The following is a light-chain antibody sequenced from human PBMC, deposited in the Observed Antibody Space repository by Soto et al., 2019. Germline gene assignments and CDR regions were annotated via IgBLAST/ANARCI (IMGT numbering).Light chain of an antibody. CDR1: QSVSSN. CDR2: GAS. Sequence: IVMTQSPATLSESPGERATLSCRASQSVSSNLAWYQQKHGQAPRLLIYGASTRATGIPDRFSGSGSGTDFTLTSSLLEPYDFAVYYCQQYGSSGTFGQGTKVDI. CDR3: QQYGSSGT. V-gene: IGKV3D-15*01. J-gene: IGKJ1*01.